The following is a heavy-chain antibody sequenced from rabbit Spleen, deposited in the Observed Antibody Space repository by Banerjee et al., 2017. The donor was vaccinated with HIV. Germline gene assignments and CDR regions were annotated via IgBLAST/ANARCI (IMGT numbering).Heavy chain of an antibody. D-gene: IGHD3-1*01. CDR2: INAYTGKP. CDR1: GFSFSDRDV. CDR3: AGDLASVVGWNFGL. V-gene: IGHV1S45*01. J-gene: IGHJ3*01. Sequence: QEQLAESGGGLVKPEGSLTLTCKASGFSFSDRDVMCWVRQAPGKGLQWIACINAYTGKPVYATWAKGRFTISRTSSTSVTLQMTSLTAADTATYFCAGDLASVVGWNFGLWGQGTLVTVS.